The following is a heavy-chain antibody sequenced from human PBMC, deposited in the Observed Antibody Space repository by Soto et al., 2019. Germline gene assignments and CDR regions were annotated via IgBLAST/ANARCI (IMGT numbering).Heavy chain of an antibody. CDR3: TPDTYDFWSGYPFDY. J-gene: IGHJ4*02. CDR2: IRSKANTYAT. V-gene: IGHV3-73*01. D-gene: IGHD3-3*01. Sequence: PGGSLRLSCAASGFTFSGSAMHWVRQASGKGLEWVGRIRSKANTYATTYAASVKGRFTLSRDDSKNTAYLEMNSLKIEDTAVYYCTPDTYDFWSGYPFDYWGQGSRVTVSS. CDR1: GFTFSGSA.